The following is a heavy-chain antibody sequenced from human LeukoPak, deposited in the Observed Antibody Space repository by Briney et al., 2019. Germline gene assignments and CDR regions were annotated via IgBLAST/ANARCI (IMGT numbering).Heavy chain of an antibody. CDR1: GFTFSNNW. D-gene: IGHD3-22*01. Sequence: GGSLRLSCVASGFTFSNNWMSWVRQPPGKGLEWVANIKTDGSEKNYVDSVKGRFIISRDNAKNSLYLQMNSLRAEDTALYYCAKAYYDSSGYLDYWGQGTLVTVSS. J-gene: IGHJ4*02. CDR3: AKAYYDSSGYLDY. V-gene: IGHV3-7*03. CDR2: IKTDGSEK.